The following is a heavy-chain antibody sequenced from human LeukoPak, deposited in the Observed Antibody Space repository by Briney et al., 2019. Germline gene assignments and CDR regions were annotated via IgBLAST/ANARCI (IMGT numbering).Heavy chain of an antibody. J-gene: IGHJ4*02. V-gene: IGHV4-34*01. D-gene: IGHD2-21*01. CDR1: GESFSDHY. CDR3: ARLFLFDY. Sequence: SETLSLTCAVYGESFSDHYWTWIRQSPGKGLEWIAEINHSGSANYNPSLKSRVTISVDTSKNQFSLKLSSVTAADTAVYYCARLFLFDYWGQGTLVTVSS. CDR2: INHSGSA.